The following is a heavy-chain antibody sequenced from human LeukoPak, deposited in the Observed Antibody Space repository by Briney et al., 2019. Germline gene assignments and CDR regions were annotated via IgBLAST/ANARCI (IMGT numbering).Heavy chain of an antibody. CDR1: GFTFSSYW. CDR2: IKQDGSEK. J-gene: IGHJ4*02. D-gene: IGHD3-10*01. V-gene: IGHV3-7*01. Sequence: GGSLRLSCAASGFTFSSYWMSWVRQAPGKGLEWVANIKQDGSEKDYVDSVRGRFTISRDNAKNSLYLQMNSLRAEDTAVYYCATAPAYRLYYRYFDYWGQGTLVTVSS. CDR3: ATAPAYRLYYRYFDY.